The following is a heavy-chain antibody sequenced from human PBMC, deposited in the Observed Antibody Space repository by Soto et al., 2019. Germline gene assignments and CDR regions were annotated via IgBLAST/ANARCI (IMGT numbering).Heavy chain of an antibody. CDR3: ARDVYRYSSSSPEDV. J-gene: IGHJ6*02. Sequence: GSVRLSCAASGFTFSDYYMSWIRQAPGKGLDWVAYISSSSRTTKYGDSVKGRFTISRDNAKNSLFLQMNSLRGEDTAVYYCARDVYRYSSSSPEDVWGQGTTVTVSS. CDR1: GFTFSDYY. D-gene: IGHD6-6*01. V-gene: IGHV3-11*06. CDR2: ISSSSRTT.